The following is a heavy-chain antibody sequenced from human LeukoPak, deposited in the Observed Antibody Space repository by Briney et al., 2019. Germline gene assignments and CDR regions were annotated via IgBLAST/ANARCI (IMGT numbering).Heavy chain of an antibody. J-gene: IGHJ3*02. V-gene: IGHV1-18*01. CDR1: GYTSTSYG. CDR3: ARGSRTMSPKWFAFDI. Sequence: ASVKISCKASGYTSTSYGISWVRQAPGQGLEWMGWISAYNGNTNYAQKLQGRVTMTTDTSTSTAYMELRSLRSDDTAVYYCARGSRTMSPKWFAFDIWGQGTMVTVSS. D-gene: IGHD2-2*01. CDR2: ISAYNGNT.